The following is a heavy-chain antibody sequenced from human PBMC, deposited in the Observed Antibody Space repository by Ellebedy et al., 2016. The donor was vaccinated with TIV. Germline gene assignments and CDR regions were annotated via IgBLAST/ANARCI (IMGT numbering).Heavy chain of an antibody. Sequence: PGGSLRPSCTPSGITFSTHNLHWVRHAPGKGLEWVAVIGHDGSNNYYAASLEGRFTTARDNSKNKLYLQMNSLRPDDTAEYYCARVGWHLGAASEVWGHGTMVTVSS. D-gene: IGHD4/OR15-4a*01. CDR1: GITFSTHN. CDR3: ARVGWHLGAASEV. J-gene: IGHJ3*01. V-gene: IGHV3-33*01. CDR2: IGHDGSNN.